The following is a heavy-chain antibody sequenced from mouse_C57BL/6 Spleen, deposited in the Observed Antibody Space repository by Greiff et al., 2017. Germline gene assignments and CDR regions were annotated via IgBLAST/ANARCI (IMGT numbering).Heavy chain of an antibody. D-gene: IGHD2-4*01. Sequence: VQLQQSGAELARPGASVKLSCKASGYTFTSYGMSWVKQRTGQGLEWIGAIYPRSGNTYYNEKFKGKATLTADKSSSTAYMELRSLTSEDSAVYYCARRGEDYDGYFDDWGQGTTVTVSS. CDR2: IYPRSGNT. J-gene: IGHJ2*01. CDR3: ARRGEDYDGYFDD. CDR1: GYTFTSYG. V-gene: IGHV1-81*01.